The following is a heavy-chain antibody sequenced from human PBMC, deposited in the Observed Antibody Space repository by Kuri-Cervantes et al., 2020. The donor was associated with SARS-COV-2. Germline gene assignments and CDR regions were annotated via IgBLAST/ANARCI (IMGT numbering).Heavy chain of an antibody. D-gene: IGHD5-18*01. J-gene: IGHJ4*02. Sequence: GESLKISCAASGFTFSSYAMSWVRQAPGKGLEWDSAISGSGGSTYYADSVKGRFTISRDNAKNMLFLQMNSLRAEDTAVYYCAREGGYSYGGTFDYWGQGTLVTVSS. CDR2: ISGSGGST. CDR3: AREGGYSYGGTFDY. CDR1: GFTFSSYA. V-gene: IGHV3-23*01.